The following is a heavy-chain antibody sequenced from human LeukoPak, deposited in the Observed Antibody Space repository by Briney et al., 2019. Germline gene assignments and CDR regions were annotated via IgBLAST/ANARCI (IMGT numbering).Heavy chain of an antibody. D-gene: IGHD3-22*01. V-gene: IGHV3-33*01. CDR1: GFTFSNYG. Sequence: PGRSLRLSCAASGFTFSNYGMHWVRQVPGKGLGWVAAIWFDGNRKYYADSVKGRLTISRDNSKNTLYLQMNSLRAEDTAVYYCARDLEDSSPFGAFDMWGQGTMVTVSS. CDR2: IWFDGNRK. CDR3: ARDLEDSSPFGAFDM. J-gene: IGHJ3*02.